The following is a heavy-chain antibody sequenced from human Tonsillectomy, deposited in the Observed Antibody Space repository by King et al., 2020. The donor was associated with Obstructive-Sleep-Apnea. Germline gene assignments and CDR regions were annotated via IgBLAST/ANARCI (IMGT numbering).Heavy chain of an antibody. Sequence: VQLVQSGAEVKRPGSSVKVSCKASGGIFNTHAFSWVRQAPGQGLEWMGDIIPFFGTPHYSQMFQGRVTITADESTTTVYLDVTSLRSDDTAIYYCARGPHLGTRRVGGFDFWGLGPLVTVSA. V-gene: IGHV1-69*01. D-gene: IGHD4-23*01. CDR3: ARGPHLGTRRVGGFDF. J-gene: IGHJ4*02. CDR2: IIPFFGTP. CDR1: GGIFNTHA.